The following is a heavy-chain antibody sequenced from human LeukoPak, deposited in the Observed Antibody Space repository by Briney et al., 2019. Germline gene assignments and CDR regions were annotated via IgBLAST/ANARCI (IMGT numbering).Heavy chain of an antibody. Sequence: ASVKASCKAFGGSFSSEAISWVRQAPGQGLEWMGGIIPIFGTANYAQKFQGRVTITTDETTRTAYMEVSSLRSEDTAVYYCGRKAGDCGGGSCYSIDYWGQGTLVTVSS. V-gene: IGHV1-69*05. CDR2: IIPIFGTA. D-gene: IGHD2-15*01. CDR1: GGSFSSEA. J-gene: IGHJ4*02. CDR3: GRKAGDCGGGSCYSIDY.